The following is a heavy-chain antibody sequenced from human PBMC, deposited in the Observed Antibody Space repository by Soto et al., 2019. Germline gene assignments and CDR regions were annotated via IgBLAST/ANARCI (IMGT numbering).Heavy chain of an antibody. D-gene: IGHD3-22*01. CDR3: ARPKDYDDCLDL. CDR2: INTGNGNT. J-gene: IGHJ4*02. CDR1: GYAFTRFT. Sequence: QAQLVQSGAEVQKPGASVKVSCKASGYAFTRFTIHWVRQAPGQRLEWMGSINTGNGNTRFLQKFQGRVTFTRDTCANTAYMELSSLLSVDTAVSYCARPKDYDDCLDLWGQGTLVTVSS. V-gene: IGHV1-3*04.